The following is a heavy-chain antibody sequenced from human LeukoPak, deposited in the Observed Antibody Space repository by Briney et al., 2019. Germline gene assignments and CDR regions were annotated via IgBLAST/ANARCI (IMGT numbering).Heavy chain of an antibody. J-gene: IGHJ4*02. CDR2: FSYTGST. Sequence: SETLSLTCIVSGGSISSGEYYWSWIRQPPGKGLEWIGYFSYTGSTYYNPSLKSRVSISVDTSKTQFSLRLMSVTAADTAVYHCARALNENSYAFDSWGQGTLVTVSS. CDR3: ARALNENSYAFDS. V-gene: IGHV4-30-4*01. D-gene: IGHD5-18*01. CDR1: GGSISSGEYY.